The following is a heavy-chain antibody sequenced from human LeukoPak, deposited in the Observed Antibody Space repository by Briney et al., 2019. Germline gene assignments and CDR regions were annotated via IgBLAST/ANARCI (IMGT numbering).Heavy chain of an antibody. V-gene: IGHV1-2*02. J-gene: IGHJ4*02. CDR2: INPNSGGT. Sequence: ASVKVSRKASGYTFTGYYMHWVRQAPGQGLEWMGWINPNSGGTNYAQKFQGRVTMTRDTSISTAYMELSRLRSDDTAVYYCARDGDIVVVPAAIGVDYWGQGTLVTVSS. D-gene: IGHD2-2*02. CDR3: ARDGDIVVVPAAIGVDY. CDR1: GYTFTGYY.